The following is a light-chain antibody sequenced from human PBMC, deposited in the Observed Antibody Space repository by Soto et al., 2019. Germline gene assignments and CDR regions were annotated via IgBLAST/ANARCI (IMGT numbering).Light chain of an antibody. Sequence: DIEMVQSPSALSASVGDTVTITCRASQKSSPWLAWYQQKPGQAPKLLMYDVSSLKRGVPSRFSGSGSGTEFTLTISSLQPDDFATYYCQQYNNWPPTFGQGTKVDIK. CDR1: QKSSPW. CDR3: QQYNNWPPT. CDR2: DVS. J-gene: IGKJ1*01. V-gene: IGKV1-5*01.